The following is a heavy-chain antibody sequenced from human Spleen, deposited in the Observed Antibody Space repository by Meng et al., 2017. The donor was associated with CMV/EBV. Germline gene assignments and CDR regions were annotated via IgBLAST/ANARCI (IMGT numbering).Heavy chain of an antibody. J-gene: IGHJ4*02. CDR3: VRVRYGYGTLDFDS. V-gene: IGHV3-49*03. CDR2: IRSKAYGETT. Sequence: GESLKISCSASGFMFGDHALSWIRQAPGKGLDWVAFIRSKAYGETTEYAASVKRRFFISRDDSRGVAYLQMNSLKTEDSAVYYCVRVRYGYGTLDFDSWGQGTLVTVSS. CDR1: GFMFGDHA. D-gene: IGHD5-18*01.